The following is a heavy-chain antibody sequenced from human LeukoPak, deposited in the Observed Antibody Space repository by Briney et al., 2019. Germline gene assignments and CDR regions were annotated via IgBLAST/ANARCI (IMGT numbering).Heavy chain of an antibody. D-gene: IGHD3-3*01. CDR3: ARDASWSGYPDY. CDR1: GLTFSSYW. Sequence: GGSLRLSCAASGLTFSSYWIHWVRQAPGKGLVWVSRINSDGSSTNYADSVKGRFTISRDNAKNTLYLQMNSLRAEDTAVYYCARDASWSGYPDYWGQGTLVTVSS. CDR2: INSDGSST. J-gene: IGHJ4*02. V-gene: IGHV3-74*01.